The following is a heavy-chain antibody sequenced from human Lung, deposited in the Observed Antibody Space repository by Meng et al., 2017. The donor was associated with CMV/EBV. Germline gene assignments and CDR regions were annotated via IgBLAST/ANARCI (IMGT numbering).Heavy chain of an antibody. V-gene: IGHV4-39*01. J-gene: IGHJ4*02. Sequence: GPGPGSVKPSETLSLTCTVSGGSISSSSYYWAWIRQPPGEGLEWIGSVVYSGTTYYTSSLKSRVSISVDTSKNQFSLKLSSVTAADTAVYYCARHHHSPTFDYWGQGTLVTVSS. CDR2: VVYSGTT. CDR1: GGSISSSSYY. CDR3: ARHHHSPTFDY. D-gene: IGHD1-14*01.